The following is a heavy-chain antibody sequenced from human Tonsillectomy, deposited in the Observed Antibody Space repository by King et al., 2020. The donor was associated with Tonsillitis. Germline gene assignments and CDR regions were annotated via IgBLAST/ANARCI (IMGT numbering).Heavy chain of an antibody. CDR2: ISYDGSNK. Sequence: VQLVESGGGVVQPGRSLRLSCAASGFTFSSYAMHWVRQAPGKGLEWVAVISYDGSNKYYADSVKGRFTISRDNSKIKLYLQMNSLRAEDTAVYYCARDGRELTGYYYFDYWGQGTLVTVSS. J-gene: IGHJ4*02. D-gene: IGHD3-9*01. V-gene: IGHV3-30-3*01. CDR3: ARDGRELTGYYYFDY. CDR1: GFTFSSYA.